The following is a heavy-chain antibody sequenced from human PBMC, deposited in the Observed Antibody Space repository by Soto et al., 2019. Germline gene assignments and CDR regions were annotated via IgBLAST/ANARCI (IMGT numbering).Heavy chain of an antibody. Sequence: GASVKVSCKASGYTFTSYAMHWVRQAPGQRLEWMGWINAGNGNTKYSQKFQGRVTITRDTSASTAYMELSSLRSEDTAVYYCARPGPYDILTXYHYYFDYWGQGTLVTVSS. J-gene: IGHJ4*02. CDR1: GYTFTSYA. CDR3: ARPGPYDILTXYHYYFDY. CDR2: INAGNGNT. D-gene: IGHD3-9*01. V-gene: IGHV1-3*01.